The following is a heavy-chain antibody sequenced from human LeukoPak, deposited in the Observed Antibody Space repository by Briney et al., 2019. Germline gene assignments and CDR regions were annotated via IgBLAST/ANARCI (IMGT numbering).Heavy chain of an antibody. CDR3: ASKGAGYCRSTNCQGAFDI. D-gene: IGHD2-2*01. CDR1: GYTFSDYY. J-gene: IGHJ3*02. Sequence: ASVKVSCKASGYTFSDYYMHWVRQAPGQGLEWMGWINPNSGGTSYAQKFQDRITMTRDTSISTAHMELSRLRSDDTVVYYCASKGAGYCRSTNCQGAFDIWGQGTMVSVSS. CDR2: INPNSGGT. V-gene: IGHV1-2*02.